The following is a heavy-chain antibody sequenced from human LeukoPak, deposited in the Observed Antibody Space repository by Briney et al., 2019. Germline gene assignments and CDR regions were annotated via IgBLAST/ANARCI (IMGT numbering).Heavy chain of an antibody. CDR1: GGTFSSYA. D-gene: IGHD2-15*01. Sequence: SVKVSCKASGGTFSSYAISWVRQAPGQGLEWMGRIIPILGIANYAQKFQGRVTITADKSTSTAYMELSSLRSEDTAVYYCARDSDIVVVVAASTPLDYWGQGTLVAVSS. CDR3: ARDSDIVVVVAASTPLDY. V-gene: IGHV1-69*04. CDR2: IIPILGIA. J-gene: IGHJ4*02.